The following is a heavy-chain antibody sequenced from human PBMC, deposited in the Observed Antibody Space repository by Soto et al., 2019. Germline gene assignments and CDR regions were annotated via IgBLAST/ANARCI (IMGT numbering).Heavy chain of an antibody. D-gene: IGHD6-13*01. Sequence: SETLSLTCTVSGDSISNYYWSWIRQPPGRRLEWIGYIYYTGSTIYNPSLESRVTMSVDTSKNQFSLKVSSVNAADTAVYYCAKYRRTEAEGYTLDYWGRGTLVTVSS. CDR2: IYYTGST. V-gene: IGHV4-59*01. J-gene: IGHJ4*02. CDR3: AKYRRTEAEGYTLDY. CDR1: GDSISNYY.